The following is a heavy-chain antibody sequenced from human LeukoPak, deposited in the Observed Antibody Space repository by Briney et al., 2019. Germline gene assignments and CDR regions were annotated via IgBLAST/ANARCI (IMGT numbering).Heavy chain of an antibody. CDR2: IYTSGST. J-gene: IGHJ4*02. Sequence: PSETLSLTCTVSGGSISSYYWSWIRQPAGKGLEWIGRIYTSGSTNYNPSLKSRVTMSVDTSKNQFSLKLSSVTAADTAVYYCRVTYYYGSGSYYYFDYWGQGTLVTVSS. CDR1: GGSISSYY. D-gene: IGHD3-10*01. CDR3: RVTYYYGSGSYYYFDY. V-gene: IGHV4-4*07.